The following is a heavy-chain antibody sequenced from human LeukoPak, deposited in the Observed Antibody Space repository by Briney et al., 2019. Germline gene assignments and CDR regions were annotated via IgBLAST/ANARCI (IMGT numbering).Heavy chain of an antibody. CDR1: GFTFSSYW. CDR3: ARDRYFQY. Sequence: HPGGSLRLSCAASGFTFSSYWMSWVRQAPGKGLEWVTNIKQDGSEIYYVDSVKGRFTISRDNAKNSLHLQMNSLRVEDTAVYYCARDRYFQYWGQGTVVTVSS. J-gene: IGHJ1*01. CDR2: IKQDGSEI. D-gene: IGHD1-14*01. V-gene: IGHV3-7*01.